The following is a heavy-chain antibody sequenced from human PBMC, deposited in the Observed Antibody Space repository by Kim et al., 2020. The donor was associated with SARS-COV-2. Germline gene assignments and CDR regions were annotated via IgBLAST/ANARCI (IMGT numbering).Heavy chain of an antibody. D-gene: IGHD3-9*01. CDR2: ISAYNGNT. V-gene: IGHV1-18*01. CDR3: ARSVRYFDWLLGDY. Sequence: ASVKVSFKASGYTFTSYGISWVRQAPGQGLEWMGWISAYNGNTNYAQKLQGRVTMTTDTSTSTAYMELRSLRSDDTAMYYCARSVRYFDWLLGDYWGQGTLVTVSS. J-gene: IGHJ4*02. CDR1: GYTFTSYG.